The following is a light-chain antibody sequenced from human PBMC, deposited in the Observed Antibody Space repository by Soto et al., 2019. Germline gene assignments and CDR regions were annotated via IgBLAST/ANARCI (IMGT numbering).Light chain of an antibody. CDR1: RSVTTF. CDR3: QQSYSTLRK. Sequence: DIVLTQSPYALSLSRGERAILSFRASRSVTTFLACYQQRPGQAPRLLISEASNRAAGIPARFSGSGSGTDFTLTISSLEPEDFATYYCQQSYSTLRKIGQGATVDIK. CDR2: EAS. V-gene: IGKV3-11*01. J-gene: IGKJ1*01.